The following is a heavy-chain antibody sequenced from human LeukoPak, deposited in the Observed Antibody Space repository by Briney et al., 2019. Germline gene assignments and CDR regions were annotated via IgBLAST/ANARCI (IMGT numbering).Heavy chain of an antibody. CDR3: AKSSGFYESSGSDWGYGMDV. V-gene: IGHV3-30*18. CDR1: GFTFSLFG. D-gene: IGHD3-22*01. J-gene: IGHJ6*02. CDR2: TSYDGGEK. Sequence: GGSLRLSCAASGFTFSLFGMHWVRQAPGKGLEWLAVTSYDGGEKYYADSVKGRFTISRDNSKNMLYLQMNSLRAEDTAVYYCAKSSGFYESSGSDWGYGMDVWGRGTTATVSS.